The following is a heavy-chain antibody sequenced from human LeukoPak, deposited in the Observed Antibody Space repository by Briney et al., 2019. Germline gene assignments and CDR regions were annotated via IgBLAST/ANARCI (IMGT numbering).Heavy chain of an antibody. CDR2: ISAYNGNT. CDR1: GYTFTSYG. CDR3: ARLGEGEAAAAFDY. D-gene: IGHD6-13*01. Sequence: ASVKVSCKASGYTFTSYGISWVRQAPGQGLEWMGWISAYNGNTNYAQRLQGRVTMTTDTSTSTAYMELRSLRSDDTAVYYCARLGEGEAAAAFDYWGQGTLVTVSS. J-gene: IGHJ4*02. V-gene: IGHV1-18*01.